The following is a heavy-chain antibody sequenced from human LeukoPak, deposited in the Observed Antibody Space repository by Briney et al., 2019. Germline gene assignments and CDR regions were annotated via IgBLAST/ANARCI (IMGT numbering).Heavy chain of an antibody. J-gene: IGHJ4*02. D-gene: IGHD3-10*01. V-gene: IGHV1-2*02. CDR3: ARRVSMVRGVIMEDYFDY. Sequence: VASVKVSCKASGYTFTSYDISWVRQATGQGLEWMGWINPNSGGTNYAQKFQGRVTMTRDTSISTAYMELSRLRSDDTAVYYCARRVSMVRGVIMEDYFDYWGQGTLVTVSS. CDR2: INPNSGGT. CDR1: GYTFTSYD.